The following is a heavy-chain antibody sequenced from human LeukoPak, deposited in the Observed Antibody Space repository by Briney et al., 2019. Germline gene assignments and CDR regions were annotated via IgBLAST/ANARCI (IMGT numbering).Heavy chain of an antibody. CDR3: ARVVDTHFDY. CDR1: GFTFNIYW. Sequence: GGSLRLSCAASGFTFNIYWMHWVRQAPGKGLVWVSRIKSDGSTTTYADSVKGRFAISRDNAKNTLYLQMNSLRAEDTAVYYCARVVDTHFDYWGQGTLVTVSS. J-gene: IGHJ4*02. D-gene: IGHD5-18*01. CDR2: IKSDGSTT. V-gene: IGHV3-74*01.